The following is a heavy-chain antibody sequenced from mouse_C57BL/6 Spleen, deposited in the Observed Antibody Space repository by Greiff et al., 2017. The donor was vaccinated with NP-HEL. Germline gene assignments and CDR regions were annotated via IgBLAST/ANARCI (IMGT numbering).Heavy chain of an antibody. D-gene: IGHD1-1*02. CDR1: GYTFTDYY. Sequence: VQLQQSGPELVKPGASVKISCKASGYTFTDYYMNWVKQSHGKSLEWMGDINPNNGGTSYNQKFKGKATLTVDKSSSTAYMELRSLTSEDSAVYYCARGGGWVDYWGQGTSVTVSS. V-gene: IGHV1-26*01. J-gene: IGHJ4*01. CDR3: ARGGGWVDY. CDR2: INPNNGGT.